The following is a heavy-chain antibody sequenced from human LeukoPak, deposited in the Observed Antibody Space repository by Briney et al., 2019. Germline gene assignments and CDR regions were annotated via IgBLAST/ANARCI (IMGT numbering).Heavy chain of an antibody. CDR3: ATRLGIVVVPAGSWFDR. V-gene: IGHV4-34*01. J-gene: IGHJ5*02. Sequence: PSETLSLTCAVYGGSFSGYYWSWIRQPPGKGLEWIGETDHSGSTNYNPSLKSRVTISVDTSKNQFSLKLSSVTAADTAVYYCATRLGIVVVPAGSWFDRWGQGTLVTVSS. D-gene: IGHD2-2*01. CDR2: TDHSGST. CDR1: GGSFSGYY.